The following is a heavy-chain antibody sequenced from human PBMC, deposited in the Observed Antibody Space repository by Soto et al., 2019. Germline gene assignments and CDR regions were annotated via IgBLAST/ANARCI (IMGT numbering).Heavy chain of an antibody. V-gene: IGHV3-74*01. CDR1: GFIFTDYW. J-gene: IGHJ4*02. D-gene: IGHD3-10*01. CDR2: IKSDESTT. CDR3: ARGARNYYYFDY. Sequence: EVQLVESGGGLVQPGGSLRLSCAASGFIFTDYWIHWVRQAPGKGPVWVSRIKSDESTTNYADSVWGRLTISRDNAKNTVYLQMNSLRAEDTAVYYCARGARNYYYFDYWGQGTLVTVSS.